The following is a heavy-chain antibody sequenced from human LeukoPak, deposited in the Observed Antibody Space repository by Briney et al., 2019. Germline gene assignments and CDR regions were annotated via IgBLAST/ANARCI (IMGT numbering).Heavy chain of an antibody. CDR2: MNPDSGNT. CDR1: GYTFTNSD. CDR3: ARVGPGGGDY. D-gene: IGHD3-10*01. J-gene: IGHJ4*02. V-gene: IGHV1-8*01. Sequence: GASVKGSCKASGYTFTNSDINWGRQATGQGLEWMGWMNPDSGNTGYSQNFQGSVTTTSSTSIRTAYMVLSSLRSADKAAEYCARVGPGGGDYWGQGTLVTVSS.